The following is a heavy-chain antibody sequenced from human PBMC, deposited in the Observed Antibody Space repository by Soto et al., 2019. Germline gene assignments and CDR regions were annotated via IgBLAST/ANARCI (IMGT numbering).Heavy chain of an antibody. V-gene: IGHV3-73*02. Sequence: EVQLVESGGGLVQPGGSLKLSCAASGFTFSGSAMHWVRQASGKGLEWVASIRSNANSYATAYAASVRGRFTISRDDSKKTAHLQMNRLETEDTAEYYRISGPSSLEWELATGVWGQGTLVTGS. CDR2: IRSNANSYAT. D-gene: IGHD1-26*01. CDR1: GFTFSGSA. J-gene: IGHJ4*02. CDR3: ISGPSSLEWELATGV.